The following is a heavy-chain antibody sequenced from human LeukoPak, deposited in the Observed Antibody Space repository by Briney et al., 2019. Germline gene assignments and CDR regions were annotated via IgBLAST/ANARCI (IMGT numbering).Heavy chain of an antibody. D-gene: IGHD2-2*01. V-gene: IGHV3-23*01. CDR1: GFTLSSYV. CDR2: ISGGGGST. CDR3: ARGDCSSSSCSGFYGMDV. Sequence: GGSLRLSCEASGFTLSSYVMGWVRQAPGKELEWVSLISGGGGSTYYADSVKGRFTVSRDNSKNTLYMELNSLRVEDTAVYYCARGDCSSSSCSGFYGMDVWGQGTTVTVSS. J-gene: IGHJ6*02.